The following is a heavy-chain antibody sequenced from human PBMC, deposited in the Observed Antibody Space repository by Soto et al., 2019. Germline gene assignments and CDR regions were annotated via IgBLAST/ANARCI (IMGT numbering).Heavy chain of an antibody. CDR3: ARPYGSGSYYDPYDAFDI. J-gene: IGHJ3*02. D-gene: IGHD3-10*01. CDR1: GFTFSSYW. Sequence: GESLKISCAASGFTFSSYWMHWVRQAPGKGLVWVSRINSDGSSTSYADSVKGRFTISRDNAKNTLYLQMNSLRAEDTAVYYCARPYGSGSYYDPYDAFDIWGQGTMVTVSS. V-gene: IGHV3-74*01. CDR2: INSDGSST.